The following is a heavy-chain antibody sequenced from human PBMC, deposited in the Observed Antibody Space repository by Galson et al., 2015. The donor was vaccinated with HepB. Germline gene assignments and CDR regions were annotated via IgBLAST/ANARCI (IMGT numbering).Heavy chain of an antibody. J-gene: IGHJ5*02. CDR3: ARGGVRWLVQQHNWFDP. V-gene: IGHV3-48*02. D-gene: IGHD6-19*01. CDR2: ISSSSSTI. Sequence: SLRLSCAASGFTFSSYSMNWVRQAPGKGLEWVSYISSSSSTIYYADSVKGRFTISRDNAKNSLYLQMNSLRDEDTAVYYCARGGVRWLVQQHNWFDPWGQGTLVTVSS. CDR1: GFTFSSYS.